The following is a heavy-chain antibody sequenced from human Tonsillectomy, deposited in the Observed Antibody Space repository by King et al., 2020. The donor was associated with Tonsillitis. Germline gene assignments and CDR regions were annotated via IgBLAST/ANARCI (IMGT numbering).Heavy chain of an antibody. CDR3: ARADTSGWYDAFDI. J-gene: IGHJ3*02. CDR2: ISNDGRNK. CDR1: GFTFSSYA. D-gene: IGHD6-19*01. Sequence: VQLVESGGGVVQPGRFLRLSCAASGFTFSSYAMHWVRQAPGKGLEWVAVISNDGRNKYYADSVKGRFTISRDNSKNTLYLQMSSLRAEDAAVYYCARADTSGWYDAFDIWGQGRMVTVSS. V-gene: IGHV3-30*15.